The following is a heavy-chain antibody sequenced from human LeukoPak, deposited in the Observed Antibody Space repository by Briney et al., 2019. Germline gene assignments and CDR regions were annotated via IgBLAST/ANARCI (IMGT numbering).Heavy chain of an antibody. CDR1: GFTFSSFW. D-gene: IGHD3-22*01. Sequence: PGESLRLSCAASGFTFSSFWMTWVRLAPGEGLEWVANIKYDEREKYYVDSVKGRFTISRDNARSSIYLQMNSLRVDDTAVYYCARDRYSDSSRVPFDYWGQGILVTVSS. V-gene: IGHV3-7*01. CDR3: ARDRYSDSSRVPFDY. J-gene: IGHJ4*02. CDR2: IKYDEREK.